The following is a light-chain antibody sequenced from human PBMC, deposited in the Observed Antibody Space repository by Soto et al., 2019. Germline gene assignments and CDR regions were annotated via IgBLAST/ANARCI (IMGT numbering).Light chain of an antibody. CDR2: VNSDGRH. CDR3: QTWDSPHGV. Sequence: QPVLTQSPSASASLGASVKLTCTLSSGHSSYAIAWHQQQPEKGPRYLMKVNSDGRHTRGDGIPDRFSGSSSGAERYLTISSLQSEDEADYYCQTWDSPHGVFGGGTKVTVL. CDR1: SGHSSYA. V-gene: IGLV4-69*01. J-gene: IGLJ3*02.